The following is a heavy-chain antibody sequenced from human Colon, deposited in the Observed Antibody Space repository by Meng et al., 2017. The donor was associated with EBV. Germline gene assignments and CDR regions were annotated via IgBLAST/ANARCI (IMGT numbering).Heavy chain of an antibody. J-gene: IGHJ4*02. D-gene: IGHD3-9*01. CDR3: ARGWAVFTGYYTFDY. CDR2: TIPACEIA. Sequence: QVQLVQSGAEIRKPXSSVKVXCKASGGTFSDNAISWVRQAPGHGREWMGGTIPACEIAHYGQKFQGRVTISADESMNTAYMELRSLRSEDTAVYYCARGWAVFTGYYTFDYWGQGTLVTVSS. CDR1: GGTFSDNA. V-gene: IGHV1-69*01.